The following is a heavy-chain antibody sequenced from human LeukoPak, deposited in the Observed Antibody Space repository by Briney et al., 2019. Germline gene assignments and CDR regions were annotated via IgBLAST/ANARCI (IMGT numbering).Heavy chain of an antibody. D-gene: IGHD3-22*01. Sequence: PGGSLRLSCAASGFTFSDYYMSWIRQAPGKGLEWVSYVSSSGITMYYADSVKGRFTISRDNARNSLYLQMNSLRAEDTAVYYCARDPPYYYDSSGYYSNYFDYWGQGTLVTVSS. V-gene: IGHV3-11*01. CDR2: VSSSGITM. J-gene: IGHJ4*02. CDR1: GFTFSDYY. CDR3: ARDPPYYYDSSGYYSNYFDY.